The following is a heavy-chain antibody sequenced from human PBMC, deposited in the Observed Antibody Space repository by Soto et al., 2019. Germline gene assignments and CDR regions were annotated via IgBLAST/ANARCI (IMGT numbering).Heavy chain of an antibody. Sequence: QITLKESGPTLVKPTQTLTLTCTFSGFSLSTSGVGVGWIRQPPGKALEWLALIYWDDNKRYSPSLKSRLTITKDTPKNQVVLTMTNMDPVDTATYYCAHRPVLRDFNYWGQGTLVTVSS. J-gene: IGHJ4*02. CDR2: IYWDDNK. V-gene: IGHV2-5*02. CDR1: GFSLSTSGVG. D-gene: IGHD3-3*01. CDR3: AHRPVLRDFNY.